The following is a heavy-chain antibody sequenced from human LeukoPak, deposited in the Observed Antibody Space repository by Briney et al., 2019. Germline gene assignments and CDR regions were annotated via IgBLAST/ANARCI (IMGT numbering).Heavy chain of an antibody. CDR1: GGSFSGYY. J-gene: IGHJ3*02. CDR3: ATSSWSRAFDI. Sequence: PSETPSLTCAVYGGSFSGYYWSWIRQPPGKGLEWIGEINHSGSTNYNPSLKSRVTISVDTSKNQFSLKLSSVTAADTAVYYCATSSWSRAFDIWGQGTTVTVSS. V-gene: IGHV4-34*01. D-gene: IGHD3-3*01. CDR2: INHSGST.